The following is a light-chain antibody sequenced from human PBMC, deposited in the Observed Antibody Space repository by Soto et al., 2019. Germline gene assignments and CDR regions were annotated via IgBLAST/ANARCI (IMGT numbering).Light chain of an antibody. Sequence: ALPLTQSPSSLSASVGDRVTITCRASQGVSSSLAWYQQKPGTAPKLLIYDASDLETGVPSRFSGSGSATDFTLTISSLQPEDFATYYCQQFNNYPLTFGQGTRLEIK. CDR3: QQFNNYPLT. CDR1: QGVSSS. CDR2: DAS. J-gene: IGKJ5*01. V-gene: IGKV1D-13*01.